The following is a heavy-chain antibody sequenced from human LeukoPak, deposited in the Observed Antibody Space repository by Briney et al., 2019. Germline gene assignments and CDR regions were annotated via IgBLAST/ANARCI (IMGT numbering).Heavy chain of an antibody. CDR1: GFTVSFYA. D-gene: IGHD2-2*01. CDR3: VKDPDPRYCSSTSCSPI. CDR2: IAGGGSST. Sequence: GGSLRLSCAASGFTVSFYAMSWVRQAPGKGLEWVSVIAGGGSSTYYADSVKGRFTISRDNSKNTLYPQMNSLRAEDTAVYYCVKDPDPRYCSSTSCSPIWGQGTMVTVSS. V-gene: IGHV3-23*01. J-gene: IGHJ3*02.